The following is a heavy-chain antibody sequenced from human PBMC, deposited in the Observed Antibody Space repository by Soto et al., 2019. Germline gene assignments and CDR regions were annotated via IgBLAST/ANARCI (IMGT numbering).Heavy chain of an antibody. CDR2: IGVSVGET. Sequence: EVQLLESGGDLVQPGGSLRLSCAASGFTFSSYAMCWVRQPPGRGLEWVSTIGVSVGETYYADSVKGRFTISRDNSKNTLSLQMNSLRAEDTAVYYCVKDTPAWIKVWGYDYWGQGTLVTVSS. CDR3: VKDTPAWIKVWGYDY. J-gene: IGHJ4*02. CDR1: GFTFSSYA. D-gene: IGHD3-16*01. V-gene: IGHV3-23*01.